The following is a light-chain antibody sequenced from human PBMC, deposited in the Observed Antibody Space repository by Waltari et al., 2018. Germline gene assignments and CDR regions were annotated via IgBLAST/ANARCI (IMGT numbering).Light chain of an antibody. CDR3: ISFTTTSTWV. V-gene: IGLV2-18*02. CDR1: NSYVVSHGR. J-gene: IGLJ3*02. Sequence: QSALTQPPSVSGSPGQSVTISCTGTNSYVVSHGRVSWCQQFPGTAPKLLIYEVIKRPSGVPDRFSASKSGNTASLTISGLQGEDEGDYYCISFTTTSTWVFGGGTKVTVL. CDR2: EVI.